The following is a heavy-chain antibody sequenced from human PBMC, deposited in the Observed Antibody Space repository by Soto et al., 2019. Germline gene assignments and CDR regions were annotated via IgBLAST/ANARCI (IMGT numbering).Heavy chain of an antibody. Sequence: GESLKISCKGSGYSYISYWIGWVRQMPGKGPELMGIIYAGDSEIRYSPSFQGQVTISVDRAMSTAYLQWRSLKASDTAMYYCSRHTSDRYGPDFWGQGTLVTVSS. CDR1: GYSYISYW. CDR3: SRHTSDRYGPDF. CDR2: IYAGDSEI. J-gene: IGHJ4*02. V-gene: IGHV5-51*01. D-gene: IGHD3-22*01.